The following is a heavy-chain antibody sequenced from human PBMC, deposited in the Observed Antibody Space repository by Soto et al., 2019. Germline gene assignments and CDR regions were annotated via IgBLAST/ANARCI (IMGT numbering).Heavy chain of an antibody. J-gene: IGHJ4*02. Sequence: PEGSVRLSCAASGFTFSDYYMSWIRQAPWKGLEWLSYSSDSGTFTRYADSVKGRFSISRDNAKNSLYLQINSLRGEDTAIYYCARSGDNYNLLDYWGQGTPVTVSS. CDR1: GFTFSDYY. V-gene: IGHV3-11*06. CDR3: ARSGDNYNLLDY. CDR2: SSDSGTFT. D-gene: IGHD1-1*01.